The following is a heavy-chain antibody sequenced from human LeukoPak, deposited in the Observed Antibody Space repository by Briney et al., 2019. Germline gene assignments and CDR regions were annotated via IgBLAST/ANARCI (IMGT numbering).Heavy chain of an antibody. D-gene: IGHD3-22*01. J-gene: IGHJ5*02. CDR3: VRRSPPAGYYDSSGYDNWFDP. Sequence: SETLSLTCTVSGGSISSSSYYWGWIRQPPGKGLEWIGSIYYSGSTYYNPSLKSRVTISVDTSKNQFSLKLSSVTAADTAVYYCVRRSPPAGYYDSSGYDNWFDPWGQGTLVTVSS. CDR1: GGSISSSSYY. V-gene: IGHV4-39*01. CDR2: IYYSGST.